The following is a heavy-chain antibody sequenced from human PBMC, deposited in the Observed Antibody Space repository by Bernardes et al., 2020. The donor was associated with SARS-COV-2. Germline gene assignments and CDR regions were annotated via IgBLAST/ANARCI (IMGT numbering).Heavy chain of an antibody. J-gene: IGHJ6*02. CDR3: ASRPLHARVVVAATMRPKVMDV. CDR2: INHSAST. CDR1: GGSFSDYY. D-gene: IGHD2-2*01. Sequence: SETLSLTCAFYGGSFSDYYWSWIQQPPGKGLEWIWEINHSASTYYSPSLKRRLTISVDTSKSQFSLKLASVTDADTAVYYCASRPLHARVVVAATMRPKVMDVWGQGTTVTVSS. V-gene: IGHV4-34*01.